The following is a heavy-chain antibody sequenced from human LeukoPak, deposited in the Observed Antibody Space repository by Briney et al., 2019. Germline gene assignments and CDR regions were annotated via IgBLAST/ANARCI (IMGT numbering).Heavy chain of an antibody. J-gene: IGHJ5*02. V-gene: IGHV3-74*01. D-gene: IGHD2-2*01. CDR3: ARGAYCSSTSCYWHNWFDP. CDR1: GFTFSSYW. Sequence: GGPLRLSCAASGFTFSSYWMHWVRQAPGKGLVWVSRINSDGSSTSYADSVKGRFTISRDNAKNTLYLQMNSLRAEDTAVYYCARGAYCSSTSCYWHNWFDPWGQGTLVTVSS. CDR2: INSDGSST.